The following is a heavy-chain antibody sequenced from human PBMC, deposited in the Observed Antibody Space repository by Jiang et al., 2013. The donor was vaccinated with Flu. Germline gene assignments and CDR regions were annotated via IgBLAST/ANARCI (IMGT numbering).Heavy chain of an antibody. CDR2: VYYSGTT. CDR1: GDSISTTY. Sequence: SLTCTVSGDSISTTYWSWIRQPPGRHWSGLGGVYYSGTTKYNPSLESRVTISVDTSKNQFSLRLTSVTAADTAVYYCARDAGGGYNWFDPWGQGTLVTVSS. D-gene: IGHD1-26*01. J-gene: IGHJ5*02. CDR3: ARDAGGGYNWFDP. V-gene: IGHV4-59*01.